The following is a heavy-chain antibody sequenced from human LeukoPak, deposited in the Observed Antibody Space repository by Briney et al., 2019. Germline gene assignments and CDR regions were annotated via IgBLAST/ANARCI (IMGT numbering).Heavy chain of an antibody. J-gene: IGHJ4*02. V-gene: IGHV4-59*01. CDR3: ARGEAIGGNYFDY. D-gene: IGHD3-3*01. CDR1: GGSISSYY. Sequence: PSETLSLTCTVSGGSISSYYWSWIRQPPGKGLEWIGYIYYSGSTNYNPSLKSRVTISVDTSKNQFSLKLSSVTAADTAVYYCARGEAIGGNYFDYWGQGTLVTVSS. CDR2: IYYSGST.